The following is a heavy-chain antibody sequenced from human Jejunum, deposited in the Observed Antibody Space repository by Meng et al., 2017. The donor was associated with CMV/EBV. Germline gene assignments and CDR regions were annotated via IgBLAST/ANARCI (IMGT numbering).Heavy chain of an antibody. D-gene: IGHD6-19*01. J-gene: IGHJ4*02. V-gene: IGHV7-4-1*02. CDR1: GYTFTRYP. CDR3: GTLKYTSGFYGPAY. CDR2: ISTNTGNP. Sequence: QVQLVQSGSELKKLXXXXKXSXKASGYTFTRYPMNWVRQAPGQGLEWMGWISTNTGNPTYAQGFTGRFVFSVDTSVSTAYLQISSLKAEDTAVYYCGTLKYTSGFYGPAYWGQGALVTVSS.